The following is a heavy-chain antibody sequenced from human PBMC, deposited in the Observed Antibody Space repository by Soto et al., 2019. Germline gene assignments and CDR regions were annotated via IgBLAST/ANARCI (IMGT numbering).Heavy chain of an antibody. V-gene: IGHV1-69*06. CDR1: GGTFSSYA. Sequence: SVKVSCKASGGTFSSYAISWVRQAPGQGLEWMGGIIPIFGTANYAQKFQGRVTITADKSTSTAYMELSSLRSEDTAVYYCARNRGGDYYYYYGMDVWGQGTTVTVSS. CDR2: IIPIFGTA. D-gene: IGHD2-21*02. J-gene: IGHJ6*02. CDR3: ARNRGGDYYYYYGMDV.